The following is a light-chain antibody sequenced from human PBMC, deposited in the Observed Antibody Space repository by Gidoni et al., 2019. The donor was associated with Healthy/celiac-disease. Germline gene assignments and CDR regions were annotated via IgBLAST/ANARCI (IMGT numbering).Light chain of an antibody. Sequence: QSALTQPPPASGSPGQSVTISCTGTSSDVGGYNYVSWYQQHPGKAPKLMIYEVSKRPSGVPGRFSGSKSGTTASLTVSGLQAEDEADYYCSSYAGSNNLVFGGGTKLTVL. J-gene: IGLJ3*02. CDR1: SSDVGGYNY. V-gene: IGLV2-8*01. CDR3: SSYAGSNNLV. CDR2: EVS.